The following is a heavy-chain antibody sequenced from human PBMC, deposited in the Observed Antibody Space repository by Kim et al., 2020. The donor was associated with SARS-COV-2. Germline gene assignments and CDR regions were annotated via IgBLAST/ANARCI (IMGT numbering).Heavy chain of an antibody. CDR2: INHSGST. J-gene: IGHJ6*02. D-gene: IGHD4-4*01. Sequence: SETLSLTCAVYGGSFSGYYWSWIRQPPGKGLEWIGEINHSGSTNYNPSLKSRVTISVDTSKNQFSLKLSSVTAADTAVYYCARGRPYSNYPGGPYYYYGMDVWGQGTTVTVSS. CDR3: ARGRPYSNYPGGPYYYYGMDV. V-gene: IGHV4-34*01. CDR1: GGSFSGYY.